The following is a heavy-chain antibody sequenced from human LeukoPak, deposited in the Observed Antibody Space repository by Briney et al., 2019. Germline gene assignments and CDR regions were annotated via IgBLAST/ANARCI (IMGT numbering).Heavy chain of an antibody. CDR2: ISTYSGNI. V-gene: IGHV1-18*04. J-gene: IGHJ4*02. D-gene: IGHD6-13*01. CDR1: GYSFTSYD. Sequence: ASVKVSCKAFGYSFTSYDINWVRQAPGQGLEWMGWISTYSGNIKYGQKFQGRVTMTRDTSTGTACMQLRSLTSDDTAMYYCARGRAAADDFDYWGQGTLVTVSS. CDR3: ARGRAAADDFDY.